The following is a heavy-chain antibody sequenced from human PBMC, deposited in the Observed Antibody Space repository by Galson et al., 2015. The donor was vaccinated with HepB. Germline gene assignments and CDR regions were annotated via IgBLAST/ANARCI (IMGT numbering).Heavy chain of an antibody. CDR1: GFTFSSYS. CDR3: TRGAIRYGSGVSGLYFFDY. J-gene: IGHJ4*02. Sequence: SLRLSCAASGFTFSSYSMNWVRQAPGKGLEWISYISNVFTTTSYADSVKGRFTISRDNAKNSLYLHMYSLRDEDTAIYYCTRGAIRYGSGVSGLYFFDYWGRGTPVTVSS. V-gene: IGHV3-48*02. D-gene: IGHD6-19*01. CDR2: ISNVFTTT.